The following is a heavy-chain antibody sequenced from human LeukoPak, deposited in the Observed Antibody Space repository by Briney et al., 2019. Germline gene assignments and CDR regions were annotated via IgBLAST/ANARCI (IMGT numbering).Heavy chain of an antibody. Sequence: SETLSLTCTVSGGSVSSYFWSWIRQPAGKGLEWIGRIYTSGSTNYNPSLKRRVTMSVDTSKNQFSLKLSSVTAADTAVYYCARAGSWTDYYYYYMDVWGKGTTVTVSS. J-gene: IGHJ6*03. CDR3: ARAGSWTDYYYYYMDV. V-gene: IGHV4-4*07. CDR2: IYTSGST. CDR1: GGSVSSYF. D-gene: IGHD6-13*01.